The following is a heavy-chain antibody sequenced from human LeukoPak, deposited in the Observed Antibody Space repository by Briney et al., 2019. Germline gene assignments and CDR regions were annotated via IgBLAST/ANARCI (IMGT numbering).Heavy chain of an antibody. V-gene: IGHV4-4*07. CDR1: GGSISDQY. Sequence: SETLSLTCTVSGGSISDQYLSWIRQPSGKGLEWIGRMYVSGTTNYNPSLRSRVTVSMDTSKNQFSLRLRSVTAADTAVYYCARENYYDSSGYSEGMDVWGQGTTVTVS. J-gene: IGHJ6*02. D-gene: IGHD3-22*01. CDR2: MYVSGTT. CDR3: ARENYYDSSGYSEGMDV.